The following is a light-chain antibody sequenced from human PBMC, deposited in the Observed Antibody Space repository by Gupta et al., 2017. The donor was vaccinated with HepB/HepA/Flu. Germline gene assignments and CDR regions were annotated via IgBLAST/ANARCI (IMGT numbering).Light chain of an antibody. CDR2: GAS. CDR1: QNVSSYY. Sequence: EIVLTQSPGTLSLSPGERATLSCRASQNVSSYYLAWYQQKPGQAPRLLLYGASSRATGIPDRFSGSGSGTDFILIISRLEPEDFAVYYCHQDSSSSRTFGQGTLMEIK. CDR3: HQDSSSSRT. J-gene: IGKJ5*01. V-gene: IGKV3-20*01.